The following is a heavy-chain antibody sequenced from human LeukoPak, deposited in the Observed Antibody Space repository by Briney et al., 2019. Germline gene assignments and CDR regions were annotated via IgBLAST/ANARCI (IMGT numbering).Heavy chain of an antibody. Sequence: PSETLSLTCAVYGGSFSGYYWSWIRQPPGKGLEWIGEINHSGSTNYNPSLKSRVTISVDTSKNQFSLKLSSVTAADTAVYYCARGRSVVVPDYQAGGYYFDYWGQGTLVTVSS. D-gene: IGHD2-2*01. CDR3: ARGRSVVVPDYQAGGYYFDY. CDR2: INHSGST. J-gene: IGHJ4*02. CDR1: GGSFSGYY. V-gene: IGHV4-34*01.